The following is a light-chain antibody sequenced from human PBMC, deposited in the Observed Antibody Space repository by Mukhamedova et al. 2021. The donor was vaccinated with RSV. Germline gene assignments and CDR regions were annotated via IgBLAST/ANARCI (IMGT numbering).Light chain of an antibody. V-gene: IGKV1-27*01. Sequence: WYQRRVHGKIPKLLIYAASTLHSGVPSRFSGSGSGTDFTLTISSLQPEDVASYYCQMYDSAPLTFGQGTKVKIK. J-gene: IGKJ1*01. CDR2: AAS. CDR3: QMYDSAPLT.